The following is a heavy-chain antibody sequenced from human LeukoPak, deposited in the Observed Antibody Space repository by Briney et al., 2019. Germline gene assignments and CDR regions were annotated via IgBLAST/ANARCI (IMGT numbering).Heavy chain of an antibody. CDR3: ARDGSPLRFLEWLPHY. V-gene: IGHV3-30-3*01. D-gene: IGHD3-3*01. Sequence: SYDGINTYYADSVKGRFTISRDNSKNTLFLQVNSLRPEDTAVYYCARDGSPLRFLEWLPHYWGQGTLVTVSS. J-gene: IGHJ4*02. CDR2: SYDGINT.